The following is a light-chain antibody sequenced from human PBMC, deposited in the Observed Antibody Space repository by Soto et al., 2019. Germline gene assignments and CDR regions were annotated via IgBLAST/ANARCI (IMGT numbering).Light chain of an antibody. Sequence: DIQMTQSPPSLSASVGDRVTITCRASQSIDRYLNWYQQKPGKAPQVLINAASSLQSGVPSRFSGSGSGTEFTLTISSLHPEDYATYYCQESFTNSVTFGPGTRVEVK. V-gene: IGKV1-39*01. J-gene: IGKJ1*01. CDR2: AAS. CDR3: QESFTNSVT. CDR1: QSIDRY.